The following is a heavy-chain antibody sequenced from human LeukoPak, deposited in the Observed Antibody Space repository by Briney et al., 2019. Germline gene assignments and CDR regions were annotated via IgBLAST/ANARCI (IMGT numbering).Heavy chain of an antibody. CDR2: IYTSGST. D-gene: IGHD3-10*01. J-gene: IGHJ3*02. CDR1: GGSISSYY. CDR3: AGSATDYYGSGSRASDI. Sequence: PSETLSLTCTVSGGSISSYYWSWIRQPAGKGLEWIGRIYTSGSTNYNPSLKSRVTMSVDTSKNQFSLKLSSVTAADTAVYYCAGSATDYYGSGSRASDIWGQGTMVTVSS. V-gene: IGHV4-4*07.